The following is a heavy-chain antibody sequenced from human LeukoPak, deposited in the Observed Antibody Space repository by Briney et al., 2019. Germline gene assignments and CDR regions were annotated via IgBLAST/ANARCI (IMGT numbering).Heavy chain of an antibody. CDR3: ARLPNTMVRVDY. D-gene: IGHD3-10*01. CDR1: GGSITSSDW. J-gene: IGHJ4*02. Sequence: SGTLSLTCAVSGGSITSSDWWSWVRQSPGKGLEWIGGIFHSGGSNYNPSLESRVTISVDKSKNQFSLKLSSVTAADTAVYYCARLPNTMVRVDYWGQGTLVTVSS. CDR2: IFHSGGS. V-gene: IGHV4-4*02.